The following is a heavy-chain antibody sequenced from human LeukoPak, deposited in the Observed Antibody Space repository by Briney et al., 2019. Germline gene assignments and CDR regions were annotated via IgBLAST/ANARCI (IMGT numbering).Heavy chain of an antibody. V-gene: IGHV1-46*01. CDR3: AGESGQQLKYDY. CDR1: GYTFTSYY. Sequence: ASVKVSCKASGYTFTSYYMHWVRQAPGQGLEWMGIINPSGGSTSYAQKFQGRVTMTRDMSTSTVYMELSSLRSEDTAVYYCAGESGQQLKYDYWGQGTLVTVSS. D-gene: IGHD6-13*01. J-gene: IGHJ4*02. CDR2: INPSGGST.